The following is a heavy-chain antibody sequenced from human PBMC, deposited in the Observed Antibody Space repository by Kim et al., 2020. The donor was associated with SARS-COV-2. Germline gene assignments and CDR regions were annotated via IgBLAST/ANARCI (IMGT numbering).Heavy chain of an antibody. D-gene: IGHD3-3*01. CDR3: AVDHRTDYDFWSGYIR. Sequence: SETLSLTCTVSGGSISSYYWSWIRQPPGKGLEWIGYIYYSGSTNYNPSLKSRVTISVDTSKNQFSLKLSSVTAADTAVYYCAVDHRTDYDFWSGYIRWGQGTLVTVSS. V-gene: IGHV4-59*13. J-gene: IGHJ4*02. CDR1: GGSISSYY. CDR2: IYYSGST.